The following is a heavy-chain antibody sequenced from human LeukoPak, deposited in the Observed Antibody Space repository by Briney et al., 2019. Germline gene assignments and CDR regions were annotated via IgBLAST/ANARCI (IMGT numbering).Heavy chain of an antibody. V-gene: IGHV4-34*01. CDR1: GGSFSGYY. J-gene: IGHJ4*02. Sequence: SETLSLTCAVYGGSFSGYYWSWIRQPPGKGLEWLGEINHSGSTNYNPSLKSRVTISVDTSKNQFSLKLSSVTAADTAVYYCARVRHYYGSGSSPPRYWGQGTLVTVSS. D-gene: IGHD3-10*01. CDR2: INHSGST. CDR3: ARVRHYYGSGSSPPRY.